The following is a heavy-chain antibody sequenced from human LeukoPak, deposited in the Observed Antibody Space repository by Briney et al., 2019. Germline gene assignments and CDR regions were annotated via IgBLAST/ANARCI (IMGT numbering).Heavy chain of an antibody. D-gene: IGHD4-17*01. CDR2: ISAYNGNT. Sequence: ASVKVSRKASDYIFTSYGISWVRQAPGQGLEWMGWISAYNGNTNYAQKLQGRVTMTTDTSTSTAYMELRSLRSDDTAVYYCARRGGADYGDYEFDYWGQGTLVTVSS. V-gene: IGHV1-18*01. J-gene: IGHJ4*02. CDR1: DYIFTSYG. CDR3: ARRGGADYGDYEFDY.